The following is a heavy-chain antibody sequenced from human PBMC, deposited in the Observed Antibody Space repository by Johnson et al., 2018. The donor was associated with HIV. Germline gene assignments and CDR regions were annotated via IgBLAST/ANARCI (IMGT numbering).Heavy chain of an antibody. CDR1: GFTFSDYY. D-gene: IGHD6-19*01. CDR2: ISSSGSTI. Sequence: QMMLVESGGGLVQPGRSLRLSCAASGFTFSDYYMSWIRQAPGKGLEWVSYISSSGSTIYYADSVKRRFTISRDNAKNSLYLQMNSLRAEDTAVYYCASVGSSGFFSAFDIWGQGTMVTVSS. CDR3: ASVGSSGFFSAFDI. V-gene: IGHV3-11*04. J-gene: IGHJ3*02.